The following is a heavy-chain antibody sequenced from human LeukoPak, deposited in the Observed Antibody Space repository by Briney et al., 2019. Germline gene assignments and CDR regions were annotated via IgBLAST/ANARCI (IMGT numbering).Heavy chain of an antibody. CDR2: ISGSGGST. J-gene: IGHJ5*02. CDR3: AKEKVDYDFWSGYYSNWFDP. Sequence: GGSLRLSCAASGFTFSSYAMSWVRQAPGKGLEWVSAISGSGGSTYYADSVKGRFTISRDNSKNTLYLQMNSLRAEDTAVYYCAKEKVDYDFWSGYYSNWFDPWGQGTLVTVSS. V-gene: IGHV3-23*01. CDR1: GFTFSSYA. D-gene: IGHD3-3*01.